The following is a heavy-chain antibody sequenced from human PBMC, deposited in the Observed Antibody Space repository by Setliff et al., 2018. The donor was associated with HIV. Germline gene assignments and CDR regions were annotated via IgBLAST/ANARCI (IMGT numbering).Heavy chain of an antibody. D-gene: IGHD3-10*01. CDR1: GYIFTMYT. Sequence: ASVKVSCKASGYIFTMYTMYWVRQAPGQRLEWMGRINTVNGNTKYSQNFQGRVTITRDTSANTANMELSSLRSEDTAVYYCAREPAGSGSGSFGFWGQGTLVIVSS. V-gene: IGHV1-3*04. CDR2: INTVNGNT. CDR3: AREPAGSGSGSFGF. J-gene: IGHJ4*02.